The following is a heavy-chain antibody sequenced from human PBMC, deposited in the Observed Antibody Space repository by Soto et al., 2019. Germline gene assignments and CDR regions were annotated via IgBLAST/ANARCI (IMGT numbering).Heavy chain of an antibody. V-gene: IGHV1-2*02. Sequence: GASVKVSCKASGYTFTGYYMHWVRQAPGQGLEWMGWINPNSGGTNYAQKFQGRVTMTRDTSISTAYMELSRLRSDDTAVYYCARASGTTRVRFWFDPWGQGTLVTVPS. J-gene: IGHJ5*02. CDR2: INPNSGGT. CDR1: GYTFTGYY. CDR3: ARASGTTRVRFWFDP. D-gene: IGHD1-7*01.